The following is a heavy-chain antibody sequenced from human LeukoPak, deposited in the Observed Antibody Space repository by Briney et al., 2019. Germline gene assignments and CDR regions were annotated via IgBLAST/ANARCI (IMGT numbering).Heavy chain of an antibody. V-gene: IGHV3-48*01. CDR3: VPQKGYGGNPLDY. Sequence: PGGCLRLSCAASGFTFSSYAMNWVRQAPGKGLEWLSYISSDGSTIYYADSVKGRITISRDNARKSLYLQMNSLRAEDTAVYYCVPQKGYGGNPLDYWGQGTLVTVST. D-gene: IGHD4-23*01. CDR1: GFTFSSYA. J-gene: IGHJ4*02. CDR2: ISSDGSTI.